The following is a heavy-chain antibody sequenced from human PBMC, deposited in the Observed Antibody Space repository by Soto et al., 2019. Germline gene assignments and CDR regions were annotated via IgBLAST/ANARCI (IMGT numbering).Heavy chain of an antibody. CDR2: INPNSGGT. CDR3: ARDSNDYGGNSGVFDY. J-gene: IGHJ4*02. CDR1: GYTFTGYY. Sequence: ASVKVSCKASGYTFTGYYMHWVRQAPGQGLEWMGWINPNSGGTNYAQKFQGWVTMTRDTSISTAYMELSRLRSDDTAVYYCARDSNDYGGNSGVFDYWGQGTLVTVSS. D-gene: IGHD4-17*01. V-gene: IGHV1-2*04.